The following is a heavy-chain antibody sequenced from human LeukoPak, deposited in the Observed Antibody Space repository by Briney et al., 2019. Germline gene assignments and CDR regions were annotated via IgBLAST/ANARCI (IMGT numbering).Heavy chain of an antibody. CDR3: ARGRVVTRYYYYYYYMDV. V-gene: IGHV4-34*01. CDR1: GGSFSGYY. Sequence: SETLSLTCAVYGGSFSGYYWSWIRPPPGKGLEWIGEINHSGSTNYNPSLKSRVTISVDTSKNQFSLKLSSVTAADTAVYYCARGRVVTRYYYYYYYMDVWGKGTTVTVSS. CDR2: INHSGST. D-gene: IGHD2-21*02. J-gene: IGHJ6*03.